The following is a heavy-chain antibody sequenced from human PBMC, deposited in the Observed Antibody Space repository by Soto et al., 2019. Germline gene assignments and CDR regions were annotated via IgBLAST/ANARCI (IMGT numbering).Heavy chain of an antibody. CDR2: IWYDGSNK. V-gene: IGHV3-33*01. D-gene: IGHD3-10*01. CDR3: ARSSDYYGSGSYYNAYYYYYGMDV. J-gene: IGHJ6*02. CDR1: GFTFSSYG. Sequence: QVQLVESGGGVVQPGRSLRLSCAASGFTFSSYGMHWVRQAPGKGLEWVAVIWYDGSNKYYADSVKGRFTISRDNSQNTLYLQMNSLRAEDTAVYYCARSSDYYGSGSYYNAYYYYYGMDVWGQGTTVTVSS.